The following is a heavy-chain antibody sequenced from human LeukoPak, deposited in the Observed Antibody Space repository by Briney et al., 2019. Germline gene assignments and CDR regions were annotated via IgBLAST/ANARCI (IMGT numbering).Heavy chain of an antibody. V-gene: IGHV3-7*01. Sequence: LSGGSLRLSCAASGFTFSNYWMSWVRQAPGKGLEWVANIKEDGSEKYYVDSVKGRFTISRDNAKNSLYLQMNSLRAEDTAVYYCARTIRGYRGQGTLVTVSS. CDR2: IKEDGSEK. CDR3: ARTIRGY. D-gene: IGHD3-10*01. CDR1: GFTFSNYW. J-gene: IGHJ4*02.